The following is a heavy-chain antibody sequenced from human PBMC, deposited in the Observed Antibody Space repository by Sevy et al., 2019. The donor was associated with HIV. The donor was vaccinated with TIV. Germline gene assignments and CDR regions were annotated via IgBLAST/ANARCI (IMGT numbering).Heavy chain of an antibody. J-gene: IGHJ4*02. CDR3: AKHSGWNEGIFDY. Sequence: GGSLRLSCAASGFTFSGYGVHWVRQAPGTGLQWVAFISNDGNNKYYAGSVKGRFTISRDNSRNTVSLQMNSLRTEDTALYFCAKHSGWNEGIFDYWGLGTQVTVSS. D-gene: IGHD1-1*01. V-gene: IGHV3-30*18. CDR2: ISNDGNNK. CDR1: GFTFSGYG.